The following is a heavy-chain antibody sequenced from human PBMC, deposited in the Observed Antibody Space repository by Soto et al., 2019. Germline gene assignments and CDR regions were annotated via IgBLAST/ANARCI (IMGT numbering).Heavy chain of an antibody. V-gene: IGHV1-46*01. CDR2: INPSGGST. CDR1: GYTFTSYY. D-gene: IGHD3-22*01. CDR3: ARPRDYYDSSGYYLDWYFDL. J-gene: IGHJ2*01. Sequence: QVQLVQSGAEVKKPGASVKVSCKASGYTFTSYYMHWVRQAPGQGLEWMGIINPSGGSTSYAQKFRGRVTMTSNKSTGTVYMELSSLRSEETAVYFCARPRDYYDSSGYYLDWYFDLWGRGTLVTVSS.